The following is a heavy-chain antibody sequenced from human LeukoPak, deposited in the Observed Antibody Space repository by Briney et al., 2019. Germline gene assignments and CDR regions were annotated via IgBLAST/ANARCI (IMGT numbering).Heavy chain of an antibody. CDR1: GFTFDDYA. V-gene: IGHV3-9*01. CDR3: AKDMRYSSSWYDFDY. Sequence: GGSLRLSCAASGFTFDDYAMHWVRQAPGKGLEWVSGISWNSGSIGYADSVKGRFTISRDNAKNSLYLQMNSLRAVDTALYYCAKDMRYSSSWYDFDYWGQGTLVTVSS. J-gene: IGHJ4*02. CDR2: ISWNSGSI. D-gene: IGHD6-13*01.